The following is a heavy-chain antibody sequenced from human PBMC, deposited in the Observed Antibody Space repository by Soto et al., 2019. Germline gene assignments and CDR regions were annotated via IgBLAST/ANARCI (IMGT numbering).Heavy chain of an antibody. CDR1: GYTFTSYY. V-gene: IGHV1-46*01. J-gene: IGHJ6*03. CDR3: AADIVATINEVYYYYYMDV. D-gene: IGHD5-12*01. CDR2: INPSGGST. Sequence: ASVKVSCKASGYTFTSYYMHWVRQAPGQGLEWMGIINPSGGSTSYAQKFQGRVTMTRDTSASTVYMELSSLRSEDTAVYYCAADIVATINEVYYYYYMDVWGKGTTVTVSS.